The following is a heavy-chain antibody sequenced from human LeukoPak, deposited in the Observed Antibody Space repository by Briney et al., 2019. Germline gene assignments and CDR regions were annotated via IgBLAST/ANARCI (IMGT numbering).Heavy chain of an antibody. J-gene: IGHJ6*02. V-gene: IGHV6-1*01. D-gene: IGHD3-9*01. CDR1: GDSVSSNSAA. Sequence: SQTLSLTCAISGDSVSSNSAAWNWIRQSPSRGLEWLGRTYYRSKWYNDYAVSVKSRITINQDTSKNQFSLQLNSVTPEATAVYYCARAPVLWSPTYYDILTGYYSDYYYGMDVWGQGTTVTVSS. CDR2: TYYRSKWYN. CDR3: ARAPVLWSPTYYDILTGYYSDYYYGMDV.